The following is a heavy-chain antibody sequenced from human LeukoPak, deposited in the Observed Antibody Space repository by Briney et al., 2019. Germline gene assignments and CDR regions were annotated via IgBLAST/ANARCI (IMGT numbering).Heavy chain of an antibody. J-gene: IGHJ6*03. Sequence: SGGSLRLSCAASGFNFSSYEMNWVRQAPGKGLEWIGNIYYSGSTNYNPSLKSRVTISVDTSKNQFSLKLSSVTAADTAVYYCTRGSIAYYYMDVWGKGTTVTISS. CDR3: TRGSIAYYYMDV. CDR1: GFNFSSYE. D-gene: IGHD3-22*01. CDR2: IYYSGST. V-gene: IGHV4-59*01.